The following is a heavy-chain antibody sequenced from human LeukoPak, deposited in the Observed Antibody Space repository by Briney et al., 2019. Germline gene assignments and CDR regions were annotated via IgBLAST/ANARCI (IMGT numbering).Heavy chain of an antibody. Sequence: ASVKVSCKASGYTFTSYGISWVRQAPGQGLEWMGWISAYNGNTNYAQKLQGRVTMTTDTSTSTAYMELRSLRSDDTAVYYCARPKTQYYYDSSGYYYEEWGQGTLVTVSS. CDR1: GYTFTSYG. V-gene: IGHV1-18*01. D-gene: IGHD3-22*01. CDR3: ARPKTQYYYDSSGYYYEE. J-gene: IGHJ4*02. CDR2: ISAYNGNT.